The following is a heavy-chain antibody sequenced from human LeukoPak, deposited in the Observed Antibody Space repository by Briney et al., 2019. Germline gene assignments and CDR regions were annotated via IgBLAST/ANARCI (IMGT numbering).Heavy chain of an antibody. CDR3: AKVVYDFWSAIDY. CDR1: GFTFSSYA. CDR2: ISGSGGST. Sequence: PGGSLRLSCAASGFTFSSYAMSWVRQAPGKGLEWVSAISGSGGSTYYADSVKGRFTISRDNSKNTLYLQMNSLRAEDTARYYCAKVVYDFWSAIDYWGQGTLVTVSS. J-gene: IGHJ4*02. D-gene: IGHD3-3*01. V-gene: IGHV3-23*01.